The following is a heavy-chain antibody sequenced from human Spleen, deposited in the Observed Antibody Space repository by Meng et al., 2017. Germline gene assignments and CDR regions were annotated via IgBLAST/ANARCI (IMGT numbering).Heavy chain of an antibody. J-gene: IGHJ4*02. CDR3: ARGPEAPYSSGWIFDY. V-gene: IGHV4-34*01. CDR1: GGSFSGNY. D-gene: IGHD6-19*01. CDR2: INHSGST. Sequence: QVQVQQWGAGLLKPSETLSLTCAVYGGSFSGNYWSWIRQPPGKGLEWIGEINHSGSTNYNPSLESRATISVDTSQNNLSLKLSSVTAADTAVYYCARGPEAPYSSGWIFDYWGQGTLVTVSS.